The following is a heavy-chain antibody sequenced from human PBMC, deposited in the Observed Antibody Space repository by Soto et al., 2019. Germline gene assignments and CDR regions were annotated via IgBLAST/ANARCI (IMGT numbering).Heavy chain of an antibody. J-gene: IGHJ5*02. D-gene: IGHD3-22*01. CDR1: GFTVSSNY. CDR2: IYSGGST. V-gene: IGHV3-53*01. CDR3: ARAPAYYYDTRFDP. Sequence: HPGGSLRLSCAASGFTVSSNYMSWVRQAPGKGLEWVSVIYSGGSTYYADSVKGRFTISRDNSKNTLYLQMNSLRAEDTAVYYCARAPAYYYDTRFDPWGQGTLVTVSS.